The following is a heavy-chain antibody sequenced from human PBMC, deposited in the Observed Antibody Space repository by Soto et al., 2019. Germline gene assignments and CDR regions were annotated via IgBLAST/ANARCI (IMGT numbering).Heavy chain of an antibody. CDR1: GGTFSSYT. D-gene: IGHD4-17*01. Sequence: QVQLVQSGAEVKKPGSSVKVSCKASGGTFSSYTISWVRQAPGQGLEWMGRIIPILGIANYAQKFQGRVTSTADKSTSTAYMELSSLRSEDTAVYYCARVRTVTPESDFDYWGQGTLVTVSS. J-gene: IGHJ4*02. CDR2: IIPILGIA. CDR3: ARVRTVTPESDFDY. V-gene: IGHV1-69*02.